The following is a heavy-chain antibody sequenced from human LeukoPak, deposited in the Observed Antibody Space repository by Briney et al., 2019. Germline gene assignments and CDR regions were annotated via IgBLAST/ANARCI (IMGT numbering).Heavy chain of an antibody. CDR3: ARELPNKAPPYFDF. D-gene: IGHD2-21*02. CDR2: IYYGGST. Sequence: SETLSLTCTVSGGSISSGGYYWSWIRQHPGKGLEWIGYIYYGGSTYYNPSLKSRVTISVDTSKNQFSVKVSSVTAADTAVYYCARELPNKAPPYFDFWGQGTLVTVSS. V-gene: IGHV4-31*03. CDR1: GGSISSGGYY. J-gene: IGHJ4*02.